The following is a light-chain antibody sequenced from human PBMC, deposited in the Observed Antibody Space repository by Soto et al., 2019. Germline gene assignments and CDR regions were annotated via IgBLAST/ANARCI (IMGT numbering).Light chain of an antibody. CDR2: DVS. V-gene: IGKV1-5*01. CDR1: QSINAW. Sequence: DIQMTQAPSTLSASVGDTITITCRASQSINAWLAWYQQKPGKAPKLLIYDVSTLDSGVPSRFSGSASGTEFTLTISSLESDDFATYYCQQYHRYSTFGQGTKV. J-gene: IGKJ1*01. CDR3: QQYHRYST.